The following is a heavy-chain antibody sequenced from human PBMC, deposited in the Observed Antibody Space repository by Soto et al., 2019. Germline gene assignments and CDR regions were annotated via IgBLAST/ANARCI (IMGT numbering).Heavy chain of an antibody. CDR1: GGTFSSYA. D-gene: IGHD2-15*01. Sequence: QAQLVQSGAEVKKPGSSVKVSCKASGGTFSSYAISWVRQAPGQGLEWMGGIIPIFGTANYAQKFQGRVTITADESPSTAYMELSSLRSEDTAVYYCARAGYCSGGSCYDFYFAYWRQGTLVTVSS. V-gene: IGHV1-69*12. CDR3: ARAGYCSGGSCYDFYFAY. CDR2: IIPIFGTA. J-gene: IGHJ4*02.